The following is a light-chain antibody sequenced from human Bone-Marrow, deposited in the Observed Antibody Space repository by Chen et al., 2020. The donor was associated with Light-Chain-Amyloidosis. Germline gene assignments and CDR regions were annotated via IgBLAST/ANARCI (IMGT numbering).Light chain of an antibody. CDR3: QHFNSYRFT. CDR1: QGISRA. V-gene: IGKV1-13*02. CDR2: DAS. J-gene: IGKJ3*01. Sequence: AIQLTQSPSSLSASVGDRVTITCRASQGISRALAWYQQKSGKSPKLLISDASNLESGVPSRFSGRGSGTDFSLTISTLQPEDVATYYCQHFNSYRFTFGPGTKVNLK.